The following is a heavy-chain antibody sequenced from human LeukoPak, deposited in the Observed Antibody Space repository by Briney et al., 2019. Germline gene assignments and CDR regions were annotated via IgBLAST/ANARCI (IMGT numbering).Heavy chain of an antibody. J-gene: IGHJ4*02. CDR2: VSPPGGGT. CDR3: AKHRGYSYGGYYFDY. CDR1: GFTFSNHG. Sequence: PGGSLRLSCAASGFTFSNHGMNWARQAPGKGLEWLSGVSPPGGGTYYADSVKGRFTISRDNSKNAVYLQMNSLRAEDTAVFYCAKHRGYSYGGYYFDYWGQGTLVTVSS. V-gene: IGHV3-23*01. D-gene: IGHD5-18*01.